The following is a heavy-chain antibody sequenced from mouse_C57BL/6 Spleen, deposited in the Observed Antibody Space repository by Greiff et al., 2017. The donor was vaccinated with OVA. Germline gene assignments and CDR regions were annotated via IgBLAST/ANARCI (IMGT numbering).Heavy chain of an antibody. V-gene: IGHV3-6*01. CDR3: ASGGTFDY. D-gene: IGHD3-3*01. CDR1: GYSITSGYY. Sequence: DVQLVESGPGLVKPSQSLSLTCSVTGYSITSGYYWNWIRQFPGNKLEWMGYISYDGSNNYNPSLKNRISITRDTSKNQFFLKLNSVTTEDTATYYCASGGTFDYWGQGTTLTVSS. CDR2: ISYDGSN. J-gene: IGHJ2*01.